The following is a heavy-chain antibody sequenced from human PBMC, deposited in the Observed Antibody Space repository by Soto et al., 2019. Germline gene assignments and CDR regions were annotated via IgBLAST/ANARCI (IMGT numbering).Heavy chain of an antibody. D-gene: IGHD3-22*01. CDR1: GGTFSSYA. CDR3: ASHYDSSGDYYRGLDY. J-gene: IGHJ4*02. Sequence: QVQLVQSGAEVKKPGSSVKVSCKASGGTFSSYAISWVRQAPGQGLEWMGGIIPIFGTADYAQKFQGRVSITADESTSTAYMELSSLRSEDTAVYYCASHYDSSGDYYRGLDYWGQGTLVTVSS. V-gene: IGHV1-69*12. CDR2: IIPIFGTA.